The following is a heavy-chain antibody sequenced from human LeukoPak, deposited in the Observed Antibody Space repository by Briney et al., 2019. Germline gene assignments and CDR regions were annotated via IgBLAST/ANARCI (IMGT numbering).Heavy chain of an antibody. CDR1: GYTFTGYY. CDR2: IIPISGTA. Sequence: ASVKVSCKASGYTFTGYYMHWVRQAPGQGLEWMGGIIPISGTANYAQKFQGRVTITADESTSTAYMELSSLRSEDTAVYYCARNGNKYYDFWSGYYTGYFDYWGQGTLVTVSS. CDR3: ARNGNKYYDFWSGYYTGYFDY. D-gene: IGHD3-3*01. V-gene: IGHV1-69*13. J-gene: IGHJ4*02.